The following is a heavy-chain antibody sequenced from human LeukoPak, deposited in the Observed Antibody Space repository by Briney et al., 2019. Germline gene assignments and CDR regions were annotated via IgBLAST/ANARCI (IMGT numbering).Heavy chain of an antibody. J-gene: IGHJ4*02. D-gene: IGHD6-13*01. V-gene: IGHV4-34*01. CDR3: ASATAATKELGY. CDR1: GGSISSYY. CDR2: INHSGST. Sequence: SETLSLTCTVSGGSISSYYWSWIRQPPGKGLEWIGEINHSGSTNYNPSLKSRVTISVDTSKNQFSLKLSSVTAADTAVYYCASATAATKELGYWGQGTLVTVSS.